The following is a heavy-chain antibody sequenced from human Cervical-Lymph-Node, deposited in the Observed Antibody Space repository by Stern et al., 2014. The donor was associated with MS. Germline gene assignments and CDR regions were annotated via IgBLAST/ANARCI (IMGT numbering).Heavy chain of an antibody. V-gene: IGHV1-2*06. CDR3: AREGRFFDWLSH. D-gene: IGHD3-9*01. CDR2: IIPKTGGT. CDR1: GYTFTDSF. Sequence: VQLVESGAEVKKPGASVRVSCKPSGYTFTDSFIHWVRQAPGQGLEWVLRIIPKTGGTNYPQKLQGIITMTRDTSISTAYMELKRLRSDDTAVYYCAREGRFFDWLSHWGQGAQVTVSS. J-gene: IGHJ4*02.